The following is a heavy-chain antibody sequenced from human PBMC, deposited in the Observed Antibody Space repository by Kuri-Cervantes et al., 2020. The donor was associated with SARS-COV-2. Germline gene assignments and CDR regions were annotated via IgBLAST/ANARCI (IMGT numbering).Heavy chain of an antibody. CDR3: ARDLPYCSRASCSRFDY. D-gene: IGHD2-2*01. Sequence: ASVKVSCKASGYTFTDYAIHWVRQAPGQRLEWMGWINAGNGDTRYSQKFQGRVTITRDTSASTAYMDLSSLRSEDTALYYCARDLPYCSRASCSRFDYWGQGTLVTVSS. J-gene: IGHJ4*02. CDR1: GYTFTDYA. CDR2: INAGNGDT. V-gene: IGHV1-3*01.